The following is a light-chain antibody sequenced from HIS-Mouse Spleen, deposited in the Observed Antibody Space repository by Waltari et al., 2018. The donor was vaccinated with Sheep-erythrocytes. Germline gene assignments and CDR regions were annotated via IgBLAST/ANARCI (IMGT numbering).Light chain of an antibody. J-gene: IGLJ2*01. V-gene: IGLV3-10*01. Sequence: SYELTQPPSVSVSPGQTARITCSGDALPKKYAYWYTQKSGQVPVRVIYEDSKRPTGIPERFSSYSSGTMANLTISGAQVEDEADYYCYSTDSSGNHRVFGGGTKLTVL. CDR2: EDS. CDR3: YSTDSSGNHRV. CDR1: ALPKKY.